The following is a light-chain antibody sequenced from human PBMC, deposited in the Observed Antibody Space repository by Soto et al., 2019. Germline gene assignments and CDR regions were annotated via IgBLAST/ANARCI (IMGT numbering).Light chain of an antibody. CDR2: GAS. V-gene: IGKV3-20*01. CDR3: QQYGRTSWT. CDR1: QSVSTNF. Sequence: EIVLTQSPGTLSLSPGEGATLSCRASQSVSTNFFAWYQQKPGQAPRLLIYGASTRATGIPDRFSGSGSGTDFTLTISRLEPEDFAVYYCQQYGRTSWTFCQGTKMDIK. J-gene: IGKJ1*01.